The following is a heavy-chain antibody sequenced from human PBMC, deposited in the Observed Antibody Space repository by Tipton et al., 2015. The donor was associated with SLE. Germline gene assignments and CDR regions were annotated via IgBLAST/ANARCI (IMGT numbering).Heavy chain of an antibody. V-gene: IGHV4-34*01. CDR3: ARRLRRGGAFDI. D-gene: IGHD4-17*01. Sequence: TLSLTCSVSGASISHHYWSWIRQPPGKGLEWIGEINHRGSTNYNPSLKSRVTISVDTSKNQFSLKLSSVTAADTAVYYCARRLRRGGAFDIWGQGTMVTVSS. CDR1: GASISHHY. CDR2: INHRGST. J-gene: IGHJ3*02.